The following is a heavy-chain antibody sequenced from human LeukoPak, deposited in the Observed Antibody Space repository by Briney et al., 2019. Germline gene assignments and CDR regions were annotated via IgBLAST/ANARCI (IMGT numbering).Heavy chain of an antibody. D-gene: IGHD5-12*01. V-gene: IGHV1-18*04. CDR2: ISAYNGNT. CDR1: GYTFTSYG. CDR3: AREVATLNWFDP. Sequence: ASEKVPCKASGYTFTSYGISWVRQAPRQGLEWMGWISAYNGNTNYAQKLQGRVTMTTDTSTSTAYMELRSLRSDGTAVYYCAREVATLNWFDPWGQGTLVTVSS. J-gene: IGHJ5*02.